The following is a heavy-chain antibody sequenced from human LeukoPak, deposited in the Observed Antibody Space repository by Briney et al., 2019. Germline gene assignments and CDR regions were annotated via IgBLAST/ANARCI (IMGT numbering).Heavy chain of an antibody. J-gene: IGHJ5*02. CDR3: ARDLKRYCSSTSCPGGFDP. CDR1: GYTFTSYG. Sequence: GASVKVSCKASGYTFTSYGISWVRQAPGQGLEWMGWISAYNGNTNCAQKLQGRVTMTTDTSTSTAYMELRSLRSDDTAVYYCARDLKRYCSSTSCPGGFDPWGQGTLVTVSS. D-gene: IGHD2-2*01. CDR2: ISAYNGNT. V-gene: IGHV1-18*01.